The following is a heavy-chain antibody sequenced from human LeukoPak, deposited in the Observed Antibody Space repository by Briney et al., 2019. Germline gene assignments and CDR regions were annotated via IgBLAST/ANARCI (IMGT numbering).Heavy chain of an antibody. CDR2: IYSGGSI. CDR1: GFAVSSNY. V-gene: IGHV3-53*01. CDR3: ARGRYNYDGRGYYSSYYFDY. Sequence: PGGSLRLSCAASGFAVSSNYMSWVRQAPGKGLEWVSVIYSGGSIYYADYVQGRFTISRDNSRNTLYLQMNSLRAEDTAMYYCARGRYNYDGRGYYSSYYFDYWGQGTLVTVSS. D-gene: IGHD3-22*01. J-gene: IGHJ4*02.